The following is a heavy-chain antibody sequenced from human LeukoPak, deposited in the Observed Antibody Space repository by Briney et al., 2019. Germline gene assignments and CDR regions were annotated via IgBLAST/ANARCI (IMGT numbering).Heavy chain of an antibody. CDR3: ARDPDSSSWFRRSY. Sequence: SETLSLTCTVSGGSISSSSYYWGWIRQPPGKGLEWIGSIYYSGRTYYNPSLKSRVTMSVDTSKNQFSLKLSSVTAADTAVYYCARDPDSSSWFRRSYWGQGTLVTVSS. CDR1: GGSISSSSYY. V-gene: IGHV4-39*07. CDR2: IYYSGRT. J-gene: IGHJ4*02. D-gene: IGHD6-13*01.